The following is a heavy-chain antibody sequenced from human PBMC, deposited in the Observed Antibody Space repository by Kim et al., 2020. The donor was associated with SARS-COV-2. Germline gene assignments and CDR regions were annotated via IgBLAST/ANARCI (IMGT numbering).Heavy chain of an antibody. D-gene: IGHD3-10*01. V-gene: IGHV4-31*03. CDR2: IDYTGTT. Sequence: SETLSLTCTVSGDSISSGSYYWSWIRQHPGKGLEWIGYIDYTGTTNYNPSLKSRLSISLDTSKNQFSLSLNSVTAADTAFYYCASDHFGRGFRFDYWGRG. CDR1: GDSISSGSYY. J-gene: IGHJ4*02. CDR3: ASDHFGRGFRFDY.